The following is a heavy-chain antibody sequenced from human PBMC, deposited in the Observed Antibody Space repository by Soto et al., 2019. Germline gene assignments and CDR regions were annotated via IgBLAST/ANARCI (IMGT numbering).Heavy chain of an antibody. J-gene: IGHJ6*02. V-gene: IGHV3-21*01. Sequence: GGSLRLSCAASGFTFSSYSMNWVRQAPGKGLEWVSSISSSSSYIYYADSVKGRFTISRDNAKNSLYLQMNSLRAEDTAVYYCARGYCSGGSCYSGYYYYGMDVWGQGTTVTVSS. D-gene: IGHD2-15*01. CDR2: ISSSSSYI. CDR3: ARGYCSGGSCYSGYYYYGMDV. CDR1: GFTFSSYS.